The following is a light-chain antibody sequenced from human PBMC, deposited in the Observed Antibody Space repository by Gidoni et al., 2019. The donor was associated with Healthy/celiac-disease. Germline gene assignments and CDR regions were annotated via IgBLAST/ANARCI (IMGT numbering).Light chain of an antibody. V-gene: IGLV1-44*01. CDR1: RHNIGSNP. CDR3: AAWDDSLNGVV. CDR2: SNN. J-gene: IGLJ2*01. Sequence: HSVLTQPPSASGTPGQSVTIPWSGSRHNIGSNPVNWYQQLPGPAPKLLIYSNNQRPSGVPDRFSGSKSGTSASLAISGLQSEDEADYYCAAWDDSLNGVVFGGGTKLTVL.